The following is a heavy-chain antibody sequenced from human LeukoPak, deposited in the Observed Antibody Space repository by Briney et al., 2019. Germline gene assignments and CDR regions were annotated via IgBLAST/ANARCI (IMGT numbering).Heavy chain of an antibody. J-gene: IGHJ4*02. CDR3: ASEGLVGYCGGDCYPHYFDY. V-gene: IGHV4-4*02. CDR1: GGSISSSNW. CDR2: IYHSGST. Sequence: SETLSLTCAVSGGSISSSNWWSWVRQPPGKGLEWIGEIYHSGSTNYNPSLKSRVTISVDKSKNQFSLKLSSVTAADTAVYYCASEGLVGYCGGDCYPHYFDYWGQGTLVTVSS. D-gene: IGHD2-21*02.